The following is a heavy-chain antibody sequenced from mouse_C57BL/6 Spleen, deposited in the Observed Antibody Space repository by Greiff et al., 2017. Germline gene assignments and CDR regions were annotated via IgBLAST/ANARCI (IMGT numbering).Heavy chain of an antibody. J-gene: IGHJ4*01. D-gene: IGHD2-2*01. CDR3: ARVGGYDRGPFYAMDY. CDR1: GYAFTNYL. CDR2: INPGSGGT. Sequence: VQRVESGAELVRPGTSVKVSCKASGYAFTNYLIEWVKQRPGQGLEWIGVINPGSGGTNYNEKFKGKATLTADKSSSTAYMQLSSLTSEDSAVYFCARVGGYDRGPFYAMDYWGQGTSVTVSS. V-gene: IGHV1-54*01.